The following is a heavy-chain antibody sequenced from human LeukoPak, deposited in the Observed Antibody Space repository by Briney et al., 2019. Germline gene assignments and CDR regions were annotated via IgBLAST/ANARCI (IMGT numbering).Heavy chain of an antibody. J-gene: IGHJ6*02. V-gene: IGHV3-30*18. CDR1: GFTFSDYE. D-gene: IGHD6-13*01. Sequence: GGSLRLSCAASGFTFSDYEMNWVRQAPGKGLEWVSYISYDGVNEYYADSVKGRFTISRDNSKNTLYLQMNSLRGDDTGMYFCAKDSSTSNYYYGLDVWGQGTTVTVSS. CDR3: AKDSSTSNYYYGLDV. CDR2: ISYDGVNE.